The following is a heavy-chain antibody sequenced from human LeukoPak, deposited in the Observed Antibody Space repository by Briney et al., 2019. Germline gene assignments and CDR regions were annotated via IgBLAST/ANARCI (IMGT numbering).Heavy chain of an antibody. CDR1: GGSISGYY. CDR3: ARVTYYYDRHFDY. CDR2: IYYSGST. Sequence: SETLSLTCTVSGGSISGYYWSWIRQPPGKGLEWIGYIYYSGSTNYNPSLKSRVTISVDTSKNQFSLKLSSVTAADTAVYYCARVTYYYDRHFDYWGQGTLVTVSS. D-gene: IGHD3-22*01. V-gene: IGHV4-59*01. J-gene: IGHJ4*02.